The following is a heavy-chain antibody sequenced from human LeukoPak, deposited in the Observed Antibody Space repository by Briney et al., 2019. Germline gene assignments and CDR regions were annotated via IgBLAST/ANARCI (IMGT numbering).Heavy chain of an antibody. V-gene: IGHV1-18*01. CDR3: TRDLDIVVVVGATRDYFDY. Sequence: ASVKVSCKGSGYTFTSYGISWVRQAPGQGLEWMGWISGYNDNTNYAQKFQGRVTMTTDTSTSTAYMELRSLRSDDTAIYYCTRDLDIVVVVGATRDYFDYWGQGTLVTVSS. CDR2: ISGYNDNT. CDR1: GYTFTSYG. D-gene: IGHD2-15*01. J-gene: IGHJ4*02.